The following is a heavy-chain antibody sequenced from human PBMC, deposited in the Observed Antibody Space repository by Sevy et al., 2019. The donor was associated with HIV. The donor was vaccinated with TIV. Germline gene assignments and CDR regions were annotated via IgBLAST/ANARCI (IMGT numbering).Heavy chain of an antibody. CDR3: ARRGDNNWFDP. D-gene: IGHD2-15*01. Sequence: SETLSLTCTVSGVSISGGAYYWGWIRQPPGKGLGWIGSISYTGSTYYHPSLKSRVTISVDTSKNQFSLKLTSVTAADTAVYYCARRGDNNWFDPWGQGTLVTVSS. CDR1: GVSISGGAYY. V-gene: IGHV4-39*01. CDR2: ISYTGST. J-gene: IGHJ5*02.